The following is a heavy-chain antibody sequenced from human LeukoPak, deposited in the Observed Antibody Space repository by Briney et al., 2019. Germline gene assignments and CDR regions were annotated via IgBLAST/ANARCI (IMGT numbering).Heavy chain of an antibody. V-gene: IGHV3-72*01. J-gene: IGHJ3*02. D-gene: IGHD3-10*01. CDR3: ALVRGVAPPDAFDI. Sequence: GGSLRLSCAASGFTFSDHYMDWVRQAPGKGLEWVGRTRNKANSYTTECAASVKGRFTISRDDSKNSLYLQMNSLKTEDTAVYYCALVRGVAPPDAFDIWGQGTMVTVSS. CDR2: TRNKANSYTT. CDR1: GFTFSDHY.